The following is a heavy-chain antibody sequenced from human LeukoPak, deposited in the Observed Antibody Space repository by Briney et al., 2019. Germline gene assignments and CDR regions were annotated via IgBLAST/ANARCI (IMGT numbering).Heavy chain of an antibody. V-gene: IGHV3-30-3*01. D-gene: IGHD6-19*01. Sequence: GGSLRLSCAASGFTFSSYAMHWVRQAPGKGLEWVAVISYDGSNKYYADSVKGRLTISRDNSKNTLYLQMNSLRAEGTAVYYCARIRGIAVAGTIDYWGQGTLVTVSS. CDR3: ARIRGIAVAGTIDY. CDR1: GFTFSSYA. CDR2: ISYDGSNK. J-gene: IGHJ4*02.